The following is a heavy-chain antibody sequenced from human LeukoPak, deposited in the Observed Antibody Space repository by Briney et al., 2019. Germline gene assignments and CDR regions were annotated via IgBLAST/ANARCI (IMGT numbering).Heavy chain of an antibody. V-gene: IGHV3-33*06. J-gene: IGHJ4*02. CDR3: AKDGLVTGTFDF. Sequence: GGSLRLSCAASGFSFTTYGIHWVRQAPGKGLEWLAVTWYSGRNKYYADSVKGRFTISRDTSKNTQYLQMNSLRAEDTAVYYCAKDGLVTGTFDFWGQGTLVTVSS. CDR2: TWYSGRNK. CDR1: GFSFTTYG. D-gene: IGHD1-7*01.